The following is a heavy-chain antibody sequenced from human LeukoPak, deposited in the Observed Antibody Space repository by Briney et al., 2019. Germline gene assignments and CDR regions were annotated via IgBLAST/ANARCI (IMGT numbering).Heavy chain of an antibody. CDR2: ISQDGGAT. V-gene: IGHV3-7*03. Sequence: PGGSLRLSCTISGFIFSNYWMSWVRQVPGKGLEGVASISQDGGATTYLDSVKGRFTISRDNAKNSLYLQMNSQRVEDTPLYYCEKEIYSYSYGFPFDYWGQGTLVTVSS. CDR3: EKEIYSYSYGFPFDY. D-gene: IGHD5-18*01. CDR1: GFIFSNYW. J-gene: IGHJ4*02.